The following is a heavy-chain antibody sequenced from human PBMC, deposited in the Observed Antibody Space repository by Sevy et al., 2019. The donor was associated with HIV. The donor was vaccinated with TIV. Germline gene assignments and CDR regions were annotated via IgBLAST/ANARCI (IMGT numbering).Heavy chain of an antibody. CDR1: GFSFSTYG. D-gene: IGHD6-19*01. Sequence: GGSLRLSCPASGFSFSTYGMHWVRQAPGKGLEWAAAISYDGTKKYYADSVKGRFTISRDNSKNTLYLEINGLRPEDTAVYYGAKDWGGASDWCLYFDHWGQGALVTVSS. CDR3: AKDWGGASDWCLYFDH. J-gene: IGHJ4*02. CDR2: ISYDGTKK. V-gene: IGHV3-30*18.